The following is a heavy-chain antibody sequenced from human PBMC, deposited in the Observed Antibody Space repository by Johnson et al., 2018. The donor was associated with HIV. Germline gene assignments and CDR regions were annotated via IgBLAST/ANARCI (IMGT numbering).Heavy chain of an antibody. CDR1: GFTFTDYY. CDR2: VNRGNAM. D-gene: IGHD3-16*01. CDR3: AREGEGGAFDI. V-gene: IGHV3-11*04. J-gene: IGHJ3*02. Sequence: QVQLVESGGGLVKPGGSLRLSCAASGFTFTDYYISWIRQAPGKGLEWISYVNRGNAMYYADSVKARFTISRDNAKKSLYLQMNSLRAEDTAVYYCAREGEGGAFDIWGQGTMVTVSS.